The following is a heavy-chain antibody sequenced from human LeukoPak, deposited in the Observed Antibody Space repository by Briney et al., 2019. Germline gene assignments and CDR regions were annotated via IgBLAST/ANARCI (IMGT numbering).Heavy chain of an antibody. J-gene: IGHJ4*02. Sequence: ASVKVSCKASGYTFTSYGISWVRQAPGQGLEWMGWINPNSGGTNYAQKFQGRVTMTRDTSISTAYMELSRLRSDDTAVYYCARESEGYGSGSYLFDYWGQGTLVTVSS. CDR3: ARESEGYGSGSYLFDY. D-gene: IGHD3-10*01. CDR1: GYTFTSYG. V-gene: IGHV1-2*02. CDR2: INPNSGGT.